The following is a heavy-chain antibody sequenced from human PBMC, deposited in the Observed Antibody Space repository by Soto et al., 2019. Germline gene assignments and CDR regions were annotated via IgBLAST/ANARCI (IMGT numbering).Heavy chain of an antibody. CDR3: AKVWGYYFES. D-gene: IGHD1-26*01. CDR2: IYTGGTT. CDR1: GFSVSTNY. Sequence: EVKLVETGGALIQPGGSLTLSCAVSGFSVSTNYMAWVRQGPGKGLEWVSVIYTGGTTHYATSVTGRFTFSRDTSKNILYLHLNSLTPDNTAIYYCAKVWGYYFESWGQGTLVAVP. V-gene: IGHV3-53*02. J-gene: IGHJ4*02.